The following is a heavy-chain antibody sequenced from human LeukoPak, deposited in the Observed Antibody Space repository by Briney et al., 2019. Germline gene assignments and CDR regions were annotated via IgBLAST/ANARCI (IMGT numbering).Heavy chain of an antibody. V-gene: IGHV3-30*04. D-gene: IGHD6-13*01. CDR2: ISYDGSVE. J-gene: IGHJ4*02. CDR1: GFTFSNYA. Sequence: PGGSLRLSCAASGFTFSNYAMHWVRQAPGKGLEWVALISYDGSVEKNAASVKGRFTISRDNSKNTLYLQMNSLRTEDTAVYYCARALGSSWDSSLDSWGQGTLVPVSS. CDR3: ARALGSSWDSSLDS.